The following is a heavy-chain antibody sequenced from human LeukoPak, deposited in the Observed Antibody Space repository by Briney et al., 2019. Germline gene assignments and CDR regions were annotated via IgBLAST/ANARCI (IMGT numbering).Heavy chain of an antibody. CDR1: GFTVSSNY. D-gene: IGHD3-10*01. CDR3: ARDNSDYYYMDV. V-gene: IGHV3-53*01. CDR2: ICSGGST. Sequence: GGSLRLSCAASGFTVSSNYMSWVRQAPGKGLEWVSVICSGGSTYYADSVKGRFTISRDNSKNTLYLRMNSLRAEDTAVYYCARDNSDYYYMDVWGKGTTVTVSS. J-gene: IGHJ6*03.